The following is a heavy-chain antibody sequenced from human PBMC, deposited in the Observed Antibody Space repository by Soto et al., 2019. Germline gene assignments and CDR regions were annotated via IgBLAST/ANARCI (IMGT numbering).Heavy chain of an antibody. CDR1: DESVTTPGNY. D-gene: IGHD2-8*02. CDR3: TRNHCAGGGCNGRDY. Sequence: VQLQESGPGLVKPSQTLALTCAVSDESVTTPGNYWNWIRQRPDTGLEWIGYISSGGSPFYNPSPKSRVSMSLDTSSKLISLALNSVTVADTAVYYCTRNHCAGGGCNGRDYWGQGTRGTVSS. J-gene: IGHJ1*01. CDR2: ISSGGSP. V-gene: IGHV4-31*11.